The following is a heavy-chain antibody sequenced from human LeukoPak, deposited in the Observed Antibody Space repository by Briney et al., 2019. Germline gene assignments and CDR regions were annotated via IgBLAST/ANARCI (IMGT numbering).Heavy chain of an antibody. J-gene: IGHJ3*01. CDR3: TRDPRIIDV. Sequence: GGSLRLSCAASGFTFSNHYMTWIRQSPGRGLEWLSYISPRGTYITYADSVKGRFTISRDAANNLLFLQLNSLRDEDTAMYYCTRDPRIIDVWGQGTRVSVSS. CDR1: GFTFSNHY. V-gene: IGHV3-11*01. CDR2: ISPRGTYI. D-gene: IGHD2-15*01.